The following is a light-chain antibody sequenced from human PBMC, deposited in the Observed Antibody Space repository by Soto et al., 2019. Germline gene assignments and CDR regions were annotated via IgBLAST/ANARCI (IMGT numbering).Light chain of an antibody. CDR2: DAS. CDR1: QNSGSR. J-gene: IGKJ1*01. Sequence: DLQLSQPPSPLSAFLGDRLTITCRASQNSGSRVAWLQQTAGKAPKLLIYDASRLESGVPTRFSGSGSGTDFTLTISSLQPEDFATYYCQQSYSTPRTFGQGTKVDIK. CDR3: QQSYSTPRT. V-gene: IGKV1-39*01.